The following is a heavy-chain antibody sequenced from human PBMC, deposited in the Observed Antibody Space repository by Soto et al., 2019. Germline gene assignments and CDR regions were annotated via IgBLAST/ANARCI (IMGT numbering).Heavy chain of an antibody. CDR2: ISSSSSYI. CDR3: ARQYPSSSRHFDH. V-gene: IGHV3-21*01. Sequence: EVELVESGGGLVKRGGSLRLSCAASGFTFRIYNMIWVRQAPGKGLEWVSFISSSSSYIYYADSVKGRFTISRDNAKNSLYLQMNSLRAEDTAVYYCARQYPSSSRHFDHWGQGSRVIVSS. CDR1: GFTFRIYN. D-gene: IGHD6-6*01. J-gene: IGHJ4*02.